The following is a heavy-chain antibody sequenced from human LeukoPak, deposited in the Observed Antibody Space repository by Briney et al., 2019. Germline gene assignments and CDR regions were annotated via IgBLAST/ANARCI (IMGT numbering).Heavy chain of an antibody. CDR1: GGSISSGGYS. J-gene: IGHJ4*02. D-gene: IGHD2-15*01. V-gene: IGHV4-30-2*01. Sequence: PSETLSLTCAVSGGSISSGGYSWSWIRQPPGKGLEWIGYIYHSGSTYYNPSLKSRVTISVDRYKNQFSLKLSSVTAAETAVYYCARGSCSGGSCYFDYWGQGTLVTVSS. CDR3: ARGSCSGGSCYFDY. CDR2: IYHSGST.